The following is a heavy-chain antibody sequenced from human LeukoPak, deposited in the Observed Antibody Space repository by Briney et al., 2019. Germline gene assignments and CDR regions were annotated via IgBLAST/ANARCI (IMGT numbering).Heavy chain of an antibody. Sequence: GGSLRLSCAASGFTFSNFWMHWVRQAPGKGLEWVGHTRNKANYYTTEYAASVKGRFTISRDDSKNSLYLQMNSLKTEDTAVYYCARSPESGGNVFDIWGQGTMVTVSS. CDR2: TRNKANYYTT. V-gene: IGHV3-72*01. D-gene: IGHD3-16*01. CDR1: GFTFSNFW. J-gene: IGHJ3*02. CDR3: ARSPESGGNVFDI.